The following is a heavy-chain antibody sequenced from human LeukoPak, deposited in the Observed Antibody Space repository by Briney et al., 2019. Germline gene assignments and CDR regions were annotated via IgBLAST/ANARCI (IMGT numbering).Heavy chain of an antibody. J-gene: IGHJ6*03. D-gene: IGHD3-10*01. Sequence: GGSLRLSCAASGFTFSDHYMDWVRQAPGKGLEWVGRTRNKANSYTTEYAASVKGRFTISRDDSKNSLYLQMNSLKTEDTAVYYCARGGSITMVRGVPYYYYYMDVWGKGTTVTISS. CDR2: TRNKANSYTT. CDR3: ARGGSITMVRGVPYYYYYMDV. CDR1: GFTFSDHY. V-gene: IGHV3-72*01.